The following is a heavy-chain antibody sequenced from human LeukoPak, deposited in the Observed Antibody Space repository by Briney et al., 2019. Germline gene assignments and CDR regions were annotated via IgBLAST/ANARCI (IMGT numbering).Heavy chain of an antibody. CDR2: ISGSGGST. CDR1: GFTFSSYA. J-gene: IGHJ5*02. CDR3: ANDLYGDSYNWFDP. V-gene: IGHV3-23*01. Sequence: GGSLRLSCAASGFTFSSYAMSWVRQAPGKGLEWVSSISGSGGSTYYADSVKGRFTISRDNSKSRLYLQMNSLRAEDTAVYYCANDLYGDSYNWFDPWGQGTLVTVSS. D-gene: IGHD4-17*01.